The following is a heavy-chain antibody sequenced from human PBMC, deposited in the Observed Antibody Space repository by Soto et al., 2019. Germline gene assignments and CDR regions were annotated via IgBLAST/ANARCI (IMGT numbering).Heavy chain of an antibody. D-gene: IGHD3-3*01. CDR2: IIPIPDIT. V-gene: IGHV1-69*08. CDR1: GGTFSRYI. CDR3: ARDRITTRADAFDL. Sequence: QVQLVQSWAEVRKPGSSVKVACKASGGTFSRYIISWVRQAPGQGLEWMGRIIPIPDITNYAQKFQGRVTVTADRSTSTAYMELTSLKSEDTAVYYCARDRITTRADAFDLWGQGTMVTVSS. J-gene: IGHJ3*01.